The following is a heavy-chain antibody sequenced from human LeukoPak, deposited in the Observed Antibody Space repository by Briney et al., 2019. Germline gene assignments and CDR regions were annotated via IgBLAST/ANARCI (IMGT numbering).Heavy chain of an antibody. D-gene: IGHD1-26*01. CDR3: ARDWDTDRMDV. Sequence: GGSKTLPCAASRFTFSIYWMHWVRQAPGKGLVWVSPINNDGSSTNYADSVKPRFTISRHNPKNTLYRQMNSLRAEDTAVYYCARDWDTDRMDVWGQGTTVTVSS. J-gene: IGHJ6*02. CDR1: RFTFSIYW. V-gene: IGHV3-74*01. CDR2: INNDGSST.